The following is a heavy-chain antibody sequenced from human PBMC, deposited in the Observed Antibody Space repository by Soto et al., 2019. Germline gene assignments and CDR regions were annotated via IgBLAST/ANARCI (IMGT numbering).Heavy chain of an antibody. D-gene: IGHD2-2*01. CDR1: GFTFSNAW. Sequence: EVQLVESGGGLVKPGGSLRLSCAASGFTFSNAWMSWVRQAPGKGLEWVGRIKSKTDGGTTDYAAPVKGRFTISRDDSKNTLYLQTNSLKTEDTAVYYCTTIAAYCSSTSCSIYYFDYWGQGTLVTVAS. V-gene: IGHV3-15*01. J-gene: IGHJ4*02. CDR2: IKSKTDGGTT. CDR3: TTIAAYCSSTSCSIYYFDY.